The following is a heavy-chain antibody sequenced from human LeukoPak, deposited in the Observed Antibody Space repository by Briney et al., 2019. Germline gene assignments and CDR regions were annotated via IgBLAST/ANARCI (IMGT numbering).Heavy chain of an antibody. D-gene: IGHD5-18*01. V-gene: IGHV1-69*05. CDR1: GGTFSSYA. CDR2: IIPIFDTA. J-gene: IGHJ4*02. CDR3: ARGLAAMAIFDY. Sequence: SVKVSCKASGGTFSSYAISWVRQAPGQGLEWMGGIIPIFDTANYAQKFQGRVTITTDESTSTAYMELSSLRSEDTAVYYCARGLAAMAIFDYCGQGTLVTVSS.